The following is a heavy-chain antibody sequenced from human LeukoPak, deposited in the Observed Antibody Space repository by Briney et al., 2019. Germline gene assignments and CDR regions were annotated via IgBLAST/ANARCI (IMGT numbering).Heavy chain of an antibody. J-gene: IGHJ5*02. CDR1: GFTFSSYS. D-gene: IGHD2-8*01. CDR3: ARDKYCTNGVCTNWFDP. CDR2: ISSSSSYI. V-gene: IGHV3-21*01. Sequence: GGSLRLSCAASGFTFSSYSMNSLRQAPGKGLEWVSSISSSSSYIYYADSVKGRFTISRDNAKNSLYLQMNSLRADDTAVYYCARDKYCTNGVCTNWFDPWGQGTLVTDSS.